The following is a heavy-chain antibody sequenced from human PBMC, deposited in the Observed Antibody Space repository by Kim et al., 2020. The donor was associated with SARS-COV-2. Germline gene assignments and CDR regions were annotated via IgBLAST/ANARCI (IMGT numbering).Heavy chain of an antibody. CDR2: INHSGST. Sequence: SETLSLTCAVYGGSFSGYYWSWIRQPPGKGLEWIGEINHSGSTNYNPSLKSRVTISVDTSKNQFPLKLSSVIAADTAVYYCARGTGYSSSWYGARNWFDP. J-gene: IGHJ5*02. CDR1: GGSFSGYY. V-gene: IGHV4-34*01. D-gene: IGHD6-13*01. CDR3: ARGTGYSSSWYGARNWFDP.